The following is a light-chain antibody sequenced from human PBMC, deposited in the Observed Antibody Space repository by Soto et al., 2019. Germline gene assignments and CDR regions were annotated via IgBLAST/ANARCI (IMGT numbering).Light chain of an antibody. Sequence: EIVLTQSPGTLSLSPGERATLSCRASQSVSSSYLAWYQQKPGQAPRLLIYGASSRATGIPDRFSGSGSGTDFTLTINRLEPEDFAVHYCQQYGSSPLTFGGGTKVDIX. V-gene: IGKV3-20*01. CDR1: QSVSSSY. CDR2: GAS. J-gene: IGKJ4*01. CDR3: QQYGSSPLT.